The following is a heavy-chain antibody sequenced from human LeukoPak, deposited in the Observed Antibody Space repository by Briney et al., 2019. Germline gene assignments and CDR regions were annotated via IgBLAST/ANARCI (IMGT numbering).Heavy chain of an antibody. CDR2: INSDGSSI. CDR3: ARCRIEWALNAFDI. J-gene: IGHJ3*02. CDR1: GVTFSTYW. D-gene: IGHD5-12*01. V-gene: IGHV3-74*01. Sequence: PGGSLRLSCEASGVTFSTYWMHWVRQAPGKGLVWVSRINSDGSSITYADSVKGRFTISRDNAKNTLYLQMNSLGAEDTAVYYCARCRIEWALNAFDIWGQGTMVTVSS.